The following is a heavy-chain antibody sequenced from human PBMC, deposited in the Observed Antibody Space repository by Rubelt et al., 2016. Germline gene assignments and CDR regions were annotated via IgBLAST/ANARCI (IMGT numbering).Heavy chain of an antibody. V-gene: IGHV4-34*01. CDR1: GGSFSGYY. CDR3: ARDTVVPAYYYGMDV. Sequence: QVQLQQWGAGLLKPSETLSLTCAVYGGSFSGYYWSWIRQPPRKGLEWIGSIYYSGSTYYNPSLKSRVTISVDTSKNQFSLKLSSVTAADTAVYYCARDTVVPAYYYGMDVWGQGTTVTVSS. J-gene: IGHJ6*02. CDR2: IYYSGST. D-gene: IGHD2-2*01.